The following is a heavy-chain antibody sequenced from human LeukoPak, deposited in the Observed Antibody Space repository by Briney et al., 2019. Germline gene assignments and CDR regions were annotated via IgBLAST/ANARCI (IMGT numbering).Heavy chain of an antibody. J-gene: IGHJ4*02. CDR1: GGSFSGYY. D-gene: IGHD2-2*03. CDR3: ARGLGGYCSSTSCYRPLPLDY. V-gene: IGHV4-34*01. Sequence: SETLSLTCAVYGGSFSGYYWSWIRQPPGKGLEWIGEINHSGSTNYNPSLKSRVTISVDTSKNQFSLKLSSVTAADTAVYYCARGLGGYCSSTSCYRPLPLDYWGQGTLVTVSS. CDR2: INHSGST.